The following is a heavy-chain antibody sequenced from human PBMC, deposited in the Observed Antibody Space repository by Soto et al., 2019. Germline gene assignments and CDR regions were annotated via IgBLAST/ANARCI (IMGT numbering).Heavy chain of an antibody. CDR2: ISSSSTYI. V-gene: IGHV3-21*01. CDR1: GFTFSTYS. J-gene: IGHJ4*02. CDR3: SRDLLLYYSDYLTKPIDY. D-gene: IGHD4-17*01. Sequence: PGGSLRLSCAASGFTFSTYSMSWIRQAPGRGLEWVSSISSSSTYIYYADSVRGRFTISRDNAESSLYLQMNSLRAEDTAVYYCSRDLLLYYSDYLTKPIDYWGKGTLVTVSS.